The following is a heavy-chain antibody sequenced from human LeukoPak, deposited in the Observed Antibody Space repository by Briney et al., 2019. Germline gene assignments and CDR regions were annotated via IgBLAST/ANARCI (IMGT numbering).Heavy chain of an antibody. V-gene: IGHV4-59*01. Sequence: PSETLSLTCTVSGGSINGYYWNWIRQPPGKGLEWIGYIYYIGTTDYSPSLKSRVTISIDTSKNQFSLKLSSVTAADTAVYYCARVRPGYGGALSAFDIWGQGTVVTVS. CDR3: ARVRPGYGGALSAFDI. CDR2: IYYIGTT. D-gene: IGHD3-16*01. J-gene: IGHJ3*02. CDR1: GGSINGYY.